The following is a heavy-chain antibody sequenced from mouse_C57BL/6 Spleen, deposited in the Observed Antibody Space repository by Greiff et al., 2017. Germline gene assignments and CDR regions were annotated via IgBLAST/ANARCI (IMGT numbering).Heavy chain of an antibody. CDR3: ARGMDY. Sequence: VQLQQSGAELVRPGTSVKVSCKASGYAFTNYLIEWVKQRPGQGLEWIGVINPGSGGTNYNEKFKGKATLTADKSSSTAYMQLSSLTSEASAVYFCARGMDYWGQGTSVTVSS. V-gene: IGHV1-54*01. J-gene: IGHJ4*01. CDR1: GYAFTNYL. CDR2: INPGSGGT.